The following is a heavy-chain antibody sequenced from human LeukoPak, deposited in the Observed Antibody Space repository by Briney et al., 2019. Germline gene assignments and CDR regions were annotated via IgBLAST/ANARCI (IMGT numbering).Heavy chain of an antibody. V-gene: IGHV3-23*01. D-gene: IGHD5-12*01. CDR3: AKESYSGYSGYDPNFDY. J-gene: IGHJ4*02. CDR2: ISGSGGST. CDR1: GFTFSSYA. Sequence: GGSLRLSCAASGFTFSSYAMSRVRQAPGKGLEWVSAISGSGGSTYYADSVKGRFTISRDNSKNTLYLQMNSLRAEDTAVYYCAKESYSGYSGYDPNFDYWGQGTLVTVSS.